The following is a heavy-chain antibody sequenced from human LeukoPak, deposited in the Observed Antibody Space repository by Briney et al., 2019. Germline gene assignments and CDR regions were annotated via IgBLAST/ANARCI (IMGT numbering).Heavy chain of an antibody. J-gene: IGHJ5*02. CDR2: IYATGST. D-gene: IGHD3-10*01. V-gene: IGHV4-4*09. Sequence: SETLFLTCTVSGGFICSYYWSWIRQPPGKGLEWIGYIYATGSTNYNPSLKSRVTISVDTSKNQFSLNLRSVTAADTAVYYCARHGSVRSPLGPWGQGTLVTVSS. CDR1: GGFICSYY. CDR3: ARHGSVRSPLGP.